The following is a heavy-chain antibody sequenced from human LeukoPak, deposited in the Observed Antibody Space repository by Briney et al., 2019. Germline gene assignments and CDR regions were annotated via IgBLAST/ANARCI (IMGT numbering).Heavy chain of an antibody. CDR3: ARQRSRDGYNYDGFDI. Sequence: GESPKISCQGSGSDFPGHWIGWGRQLAGRGLGWVGTIYPGYANIEFGYSPSLQGQVTISADKSISTAYLQWSSLRASDTAMYYCARQRSRDGYNYDGFDIWGQGTMVTVSS. CDR2: IYPGYANIEF. J-gene: IGHJ3*02. CDR1: GSDFPGHW. V-gene: IGHV5-51*01. D-gene: IGHD5-24*01.